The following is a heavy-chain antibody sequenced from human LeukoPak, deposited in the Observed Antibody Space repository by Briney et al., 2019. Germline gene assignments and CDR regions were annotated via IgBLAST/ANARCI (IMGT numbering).Heavy chain of an antibody. Sequence: SETLSLTCTVSGGSISSYYWSWIRQPAGKGLDWIGRIYSSGSTNYNPSLKSRVTMSVDTSKNQFSLKLSSETAADTAVYYCARAYCSGGSCYSGFDYWGQGTLVTVSS. CDR3: ARAYCSGGSCYSGFDY. V-gene: IGHV4-4*07. D-gene: IGHD2-15*01. J-gene: IGHJ4*02. CDR1: GGSISSYY. CDR2: IYSSGST.